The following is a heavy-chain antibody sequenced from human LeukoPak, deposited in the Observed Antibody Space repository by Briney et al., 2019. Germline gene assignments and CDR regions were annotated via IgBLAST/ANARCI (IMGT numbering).Heavy chain of an antibody. CDR2: ISYDGSNK. Sequence: GGSLRLSCAASGFTFSSYAMSWVRQAPGKGLEWVAVISYDGSNKYYADSVKGRFTISRDNSKTTLYLQMNSLRAEDTAVYYCARDRDIAAAAYYFDYWGQGTLVTVSS. CDR3: ARDRDIAAAAYYFDY. CDR1: GFTFSSYA. D-gene: IGHD6-13*01. V-gene: IGHV3-30-3*01. J-gene: IGHJ4*02.